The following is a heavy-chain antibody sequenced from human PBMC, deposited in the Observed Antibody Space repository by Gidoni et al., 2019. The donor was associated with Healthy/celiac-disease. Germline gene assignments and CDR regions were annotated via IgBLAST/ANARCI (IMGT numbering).Heavy chain of an antibody. Sequence: EVQLVESGGGLVQPGGSLRLSCEVSGFTLSSYSMNWVRQAPGKGPEWISSIRSNNRVIYYADSVKGRFTISRDNAKNTLHLQMSSLSAEDTAVYYWARDRWAGPTMIHIDSWGQGSLVSVSS. D-gene: IGHD3-22*01. V-gene: IGHV3-48*01. CDR2: IRSNNRVI. CDR3: ARDRWAGPTMIHIDS. CDR1: GFTLSSYS. J-gene: IGHJ4*02.